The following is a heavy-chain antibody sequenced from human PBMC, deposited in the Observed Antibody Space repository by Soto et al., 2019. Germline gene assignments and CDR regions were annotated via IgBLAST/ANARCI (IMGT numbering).Heavy chain of an antibody. CDR2: MIQSFGTG. CDR1: GGTFSSYA. J-gene: IGHJ6*02. D-gene: IGHD3-10*01. CDR3: ARDGSNSFDPWGQGTLVTVSSGKKSTYYCAHSRNPGTYYYYGMDV. Sequence: VKGSCKACGGTFSSYAISWVRQAPGQKLEWMPRMIQSFGTGNYAQKFQVRVTITADESTSTAYMELSRLRSEDTAGYYCARDGSNSFDPWGQGTLVTVSSGKKSTYYCAHSRNPGTYYYYGMDVWGQGTTVTVSS. V-gene: IGHV1-69*13.